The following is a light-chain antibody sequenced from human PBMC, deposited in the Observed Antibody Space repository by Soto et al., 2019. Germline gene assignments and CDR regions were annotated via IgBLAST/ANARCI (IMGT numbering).Light chain of an antibody. CDR2: EGS. Sequence: QSALTQPASVSGSPGQSITISCTGTSSDVGSYNLVSWYQQHPGKAPKLMIYEGSKRPSGVSNRFSGSKSGNTASLTISGLQAEDEADYYCCSYAGGPYVFGTGTKVTVL. CDR3: CSYAGGPYV. J-gene: IGLJ1*01. V-gene: IGLV2-23*01. CDR1: SSDVGSYNL.